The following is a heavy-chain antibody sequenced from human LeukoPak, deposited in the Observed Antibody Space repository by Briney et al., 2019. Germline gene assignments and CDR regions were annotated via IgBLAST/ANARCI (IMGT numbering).Heavy chain of an antibody. V-gene: IGHV3-30*18. CDR2: ISYDGSNT. J-gene: IGHJ4*02. D-gene: IGHD3-10*01. CDR1: GFTFSSYG. Sequence: PGGSLRLSCAASGFTFSSYGMHWVRQAPGKGLEWVAVISYDGSNTYYADSVKGRFTISRDNSKNMLYLQMNSLRAADTAVYYCAKPYYYGSRSYMDYWGQGTLVTVSS. CDR3: AKPYYYGSRSYMDY.